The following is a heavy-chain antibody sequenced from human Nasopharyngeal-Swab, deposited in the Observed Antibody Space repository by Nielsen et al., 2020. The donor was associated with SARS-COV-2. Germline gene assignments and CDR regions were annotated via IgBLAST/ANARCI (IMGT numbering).Heavy chain of an antibody. J-gene: IGHJ4*02. V-gene: IGHV3-21*01. Sequence: GESLKISCAASGFTFSSYAMSWVRQAPGKGLEWVSSISSSSSYIYYTDSVKGRFTISRDNAKNSLYLQMNSLRAEDTAVYYCARDAPRITMVRGGGPYYFDYWGQGTLVTVSS. CDR1: GFTFSSYA. CDR3: ARDAPRITMVRGGGPYYFDY. CDR2: ISSSSSYI. D-gene: IGHD3-10*01.